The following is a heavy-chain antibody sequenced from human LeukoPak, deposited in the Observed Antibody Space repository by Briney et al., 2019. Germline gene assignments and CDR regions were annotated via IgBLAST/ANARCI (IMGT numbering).Heavy chain of an antibody. CDR2: IYTSGST. V-gene: IGHV4-4*07. D-gene: IGHD3-22*01. J-gene: IGHJ4*02. CDR1: GGSISSYY. CDR3: ARHGDSMIVVDDTLDY. Sequence: SDTLSLTCTVSGGSISSYYWRCIRQPAGKGLEWIGRIYTSGSTNYNPSLKSRVTMSVDTPKNQFSLKLSSVTAADTAVYYCARHGDSMIVVDDTLDYWGQGTLVTVSS.